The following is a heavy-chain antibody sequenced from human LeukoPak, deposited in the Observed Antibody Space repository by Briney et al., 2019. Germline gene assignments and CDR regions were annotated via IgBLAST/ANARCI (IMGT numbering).Heavy chain of an antibody. CDR1: GGSISSYY. Sequence: SETLSLTCTVSGGSISSYYWSWIRQPPGKGLEWIGYIYYSGSTNYNPSLKSRVTISVDTSKNQFSLKLSSATAADTAVYYCARDLWEGAFDIWGQGTMVTVSS. CDR2: IYYSGST. CDR3: ARDLWEGAFDI. V-gene: IGHV4-59*01. D-gene: IGHD3-16*01. J-gene: IGHJ3*02.